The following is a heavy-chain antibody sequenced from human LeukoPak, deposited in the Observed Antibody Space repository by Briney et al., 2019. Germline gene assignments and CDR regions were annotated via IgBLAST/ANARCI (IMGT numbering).Heavy chain of an antibody. CDR3: ARKARGITMVRGVIYYYYYMDV. Sequence: ASETLSLTCTVSGGSISSGSYYWSWIRQPPGKGLEWIGEINHSGSTNYNPSLKSRVTISVDTSKNQFSLKLSSVTAADTAVYYCARKARGITMVRGVIYYYYYMDVWGKGTTVTVSS. CDR1: GGSISSGSYY. J-gene: IGHJ6*03. V-gene: IGHV4-39*07. D-gene: IGHD3-10*01. CDR2: INHSGST.